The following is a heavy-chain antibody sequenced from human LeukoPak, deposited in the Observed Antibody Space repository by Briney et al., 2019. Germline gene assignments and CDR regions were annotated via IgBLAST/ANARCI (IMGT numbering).Heavy chain of an antibody. Sequence: SETLSLTCAVSGDSVSSSNYYWSWIRQPPGKGLEWIGYIYYSGSTNYNPSLKSRVTISVDTSKNQFSLKLSSVTAADTAVYYCASPKWGYWGQGTLVTVSS. J-gene: IGHJ4*02. D-gene: IGHD7-27*01. CDR3: ASPKWGY. V-gene: IGHV4-61*01. CDR1: GDSVSSSNYY. CDR2: IYYSGST.